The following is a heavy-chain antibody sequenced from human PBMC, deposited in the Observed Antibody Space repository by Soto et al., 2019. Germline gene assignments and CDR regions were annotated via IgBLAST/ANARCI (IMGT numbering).Heavy chain of an antibody. Sequence: GGSLRLSCAASGFTFDDYAMHWVRQAPGKGLEWVSGISWNSGSIRYTDSVKARFTISRDNAKNSLYLQMNSLRAEDTALYYCVKDVSGRGSFYYYFGMDVWGHGTTVTVSS. J-gene: IGHJ6*02. D-gene: IGHD3-16*01. CDR1: GFTFDDYA. CDR2: ISWNSGSI. CDR3: VKDVSGRGSFYYYFGMDV. V-gene: IGHV3-9*01.